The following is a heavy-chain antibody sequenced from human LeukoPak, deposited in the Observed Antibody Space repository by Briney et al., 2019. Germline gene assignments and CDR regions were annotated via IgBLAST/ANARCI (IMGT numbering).Heavy chain of an antibody. D-gene: IGHD3-10*01. CDR3: ARVWYYYGSGSYYTGYYYYYMDV. V-gene: IGHV4-61*02. Sequence: SQTLSLTCTVSGDSISSGDYYWSWIRQPAGKGLEWIGRISSSGSTNYNPSLKSRVTISVDTSKNQFSLKLSSVTAADTAVYYCARVWYYYGSGSYYTGYYYYYMDVWGKGTTVTVSS. CDR1: GDSISSGDYY. J-gene: IGHJ6*03. CDR2: ISSSGST.